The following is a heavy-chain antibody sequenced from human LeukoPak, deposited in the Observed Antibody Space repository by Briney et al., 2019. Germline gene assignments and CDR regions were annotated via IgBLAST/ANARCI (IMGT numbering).Heavy chain of an antibody. V-gene: IGHV4-59*03. CDR3: ALAPNSNWFDF. CDR1: GDSTNNFY. Sequence: SETLSLTCTVSGDSTNNFYWNWIRQSPGKGLEWIGNIHYSGSSVYNPSLQSRVTITIDTSRRQFFLKLNSVTAADTAVYFCALAPNSNWFDFWGPGTLVTVSS. D-gene: IGHD2-8*01. J-gene: IGHJ5*01. CDR2: IHYSGSS.